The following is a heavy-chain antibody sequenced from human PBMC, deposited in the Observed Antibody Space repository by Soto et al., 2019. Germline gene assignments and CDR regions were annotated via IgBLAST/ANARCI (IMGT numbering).Heavy chain of an antibody. J-gene: IGHJ4*02. CDR3: ARDRGYYGSGSYFDY. CDR2: ISYDGSNK. V-gene: IGHV3-30-3*01. Sequence: QVQLVESGGGVVQPGRSLRLSCAASGFTFSSYAMHWVRQAPGKGLEWVAVISYDGSNKYYADSVKGRFTISRDNSKNTLYLQMNSLRAEDTAVYYYARDRGYYGSGSYFDYWGQGTLVTVSS. CDR1: GFTFSSYA. D-gene: IGHD3-10*01.